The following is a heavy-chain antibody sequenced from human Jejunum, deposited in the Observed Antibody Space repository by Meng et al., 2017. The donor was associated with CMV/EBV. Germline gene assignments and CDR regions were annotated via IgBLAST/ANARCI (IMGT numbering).Heavy chain of an antibody. V-gene: IGHV3-48*04. CDR3: ARLLEAYCSSTSCSGYYGMDV. CDR1: YS. D-gene: IGHD2-2*01. J-gene: IGHJ6*02. CDR2: ISSSSAI. Sequence: YSMNWVRQAPGKGLEWVSYISSSSAIYYADSVKGRFTISRDNAKNSLYLQMNSLRAEDTAVYYCARLLEAYCSSTSCSGYYGMDVWGQGTTVTVSS.